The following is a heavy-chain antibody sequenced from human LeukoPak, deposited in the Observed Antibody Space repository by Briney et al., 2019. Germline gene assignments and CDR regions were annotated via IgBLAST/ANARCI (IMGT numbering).Heavy chain of an antibody. D-gene: IGHD2/OR15-2a*01. CDR1: GYAFASYW. Sequence: GESLQISCRVSGYAFASYWIGWVRQVPGKGLEWMGIIYPADSETKSSPSSQGQVTFSVDKSIHTAYLQWSSLKASDTAMYYCARFEVNYEDNRSFYYFDYWGRGTLVTVSS. J-gene: IGHJ4*02. CDR2: IYPADSET. V-gene: IGHV5-51*01. CDR3: ARFEVNYEDNRSFYYFDY.